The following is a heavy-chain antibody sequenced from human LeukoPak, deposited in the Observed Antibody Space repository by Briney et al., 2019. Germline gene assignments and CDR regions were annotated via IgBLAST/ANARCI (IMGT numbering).Heavy chain of an antibody. Sequence: SGGSLRLSCAASGFTVSSNYMSWVRQAPGKGLGWVSIIYSGGSTNYADSVKGRFTISRDNSKNTLYLQMNSLRAEDTAVYYCASGSGSYRTPYYYMDVWGKGTTVTVSS. CDR3: ASGSGSYRTPYYYMDV. V-gene: IGHV3-53*01. CDR2: IYSGGST. J-gene: IGHJ6*03. CDR1: GFTVSSNY. D-gene: IGHD3-10*01.